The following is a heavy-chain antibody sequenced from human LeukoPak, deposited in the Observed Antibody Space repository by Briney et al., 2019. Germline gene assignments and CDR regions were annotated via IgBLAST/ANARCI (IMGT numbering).Heavy chain of an antibody. J-gene: IGHJ3*02. Sequence: PSETLSLTCTVSGGSISSYYWSWIRQPPGKGLEWIGYIYYSGSTNYNPSLKSRVTISVDTSKNQFSLKLSPVTAADTAVYYCARHKKTYSGSRLAFDIWGQGTMVTVSS. V-gene: IGHV4-59*08. CDR2: IYYSGST. CDR1: GGSISSYY. D-gene: IGHD1-26*01. CDR3: ARHKKTYSGSRLAFDI.